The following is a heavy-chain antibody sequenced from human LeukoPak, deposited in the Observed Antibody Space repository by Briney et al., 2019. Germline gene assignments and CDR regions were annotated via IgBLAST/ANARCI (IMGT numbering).Heavy chain of an antibody. CDR3: AKAPGRFLEWFPHDY. CDR2: IKQDGSKK. Sequence: GGSLRLSCVASGFPFSSYWMTWVRQAPGKGLEWVANIKQDGSKKSYVDSVKGRFTISRDNSKNTLYLQMNSLRAEDTAVYYCAKAPGRFLEWFPHDYWGQGTLVTVSS. V-gene: IGHV3-7*01. J-gene: IGHJ4*02. CDR1: GFPFSSYW. D-gene: IGHD3-3*01.